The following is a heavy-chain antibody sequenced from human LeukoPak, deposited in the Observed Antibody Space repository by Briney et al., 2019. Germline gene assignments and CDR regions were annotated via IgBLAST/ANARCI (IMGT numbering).Heavy chain of an antibody. CDR1: GFTFSSYT. J-gene: IGHJ4*02. V-gene: IGHV3-73*01. CDR2: IRPKADNYAT. D-gene: IGHD4-17*01. Sequence: GGSVRRPCAASGFTFSSYTMNWVRQASGKGLEWVGRIRPKADNYATEYGASVKGRFTISRDDSKNTAYLQMNSLNTEDTAVFYCTGGTTLTTLGCWGQGTLVTVSS. CDR3: TGGTTLTTLGC.